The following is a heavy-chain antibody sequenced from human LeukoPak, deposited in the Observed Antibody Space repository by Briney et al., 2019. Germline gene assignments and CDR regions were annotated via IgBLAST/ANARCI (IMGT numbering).Heavy chain of an antibody. V-gene: IGHV1-18*01. CDR1: GYTFTSYG. Sequence: ASVKVSCKASGYTFTSYGISWVRQAPGQGLEWMGWISAYNGNTNYAQKLQGRVTMTTDTSTSTAYMELRSLRSDDTAVYYCARDQGIVGNDAFDIWGQGTMVTVSS. CDR2: ISAYNGNT. J-gene: IGHJ3*02. CDR3: ARDQGIVGNDAFDI. D-gene: IGHD1-26*01.